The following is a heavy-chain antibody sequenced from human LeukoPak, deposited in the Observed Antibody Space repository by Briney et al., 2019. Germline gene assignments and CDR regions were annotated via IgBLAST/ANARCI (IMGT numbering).Heavy chain of an antibody. CDR3: ARVWYYDSSGYSPSGKYMDV. D-gene: IGHD3-22*01. V-gene: IGHV4-61*02. CDR1: GGSISGGSYY. J-gene: IGHJ6*03. Sequence: PSETLSLTCTVSGGSISGGSYYWSWIRQPAGKGLEWIGRIYTSGSTNYNPSLKSRVTISVDTSKNQFSLKLSSVTAADTAVYYCARVWYYDSSGYSPSGKYMDVWGKGTTVTISS. CDR2: IYTSGST.